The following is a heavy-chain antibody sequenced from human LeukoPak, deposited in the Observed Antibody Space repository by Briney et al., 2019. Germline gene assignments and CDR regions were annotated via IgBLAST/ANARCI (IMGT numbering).Heavy chain of an antibody. CDR1: GFTFRIYG. D-gene: IGHD1-26*01. V-gene: IGHV3-23*01. Sequence: GGFLRLSCAASGFTFRIYGMSWVRQAPGKGLEWVSTITDNGGSTYYSDSVKGRFTISRDNSKNTLYLQMNSLRAEDTAVYYCARRRDLYSGSYYPFDYWGQGTLVTVSS. J-gene: IGHJ4*02. CDR3: ARRRDLYSGSYYPFDY. CDR2: ITDNGGST.